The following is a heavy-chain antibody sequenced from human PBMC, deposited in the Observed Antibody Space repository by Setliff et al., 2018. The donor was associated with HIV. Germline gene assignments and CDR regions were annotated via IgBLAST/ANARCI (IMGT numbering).Heavy chain of an antibody. CDR3: ARVPGDYGDNPIDY. V-gene: IGHV1-69*13. CDR1: GGTFSTYA. D-gene: IGHD4-17*01. Sequence: SVKVSCKASGGTFSTYAISWVRQAPGQGLEWMGGIIPIFGTANYAQKFQDRVTITADESTSTAYMELSSLRSEDTAVYYCARVPGDYGDNPIDYWGQGTLVTVSS. J-gene: IGHJ4*02. CDR2: IIPIFGTA.